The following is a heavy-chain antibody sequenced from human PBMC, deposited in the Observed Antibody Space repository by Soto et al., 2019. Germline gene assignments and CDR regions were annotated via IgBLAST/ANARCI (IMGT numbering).Heavy chain of an antibody. CDR2: IYWDDDK. CDR3: AHIRYVSGLFDY. D-gene: IGHD3-10*01. J-gene: IGHJ4*02. CDR1: GFSLSTSGVG. V-gene: IGHV2-5*02. Sequence: QITLKESGPTLVKPTQTLTLTCNFSGFSLSTSGVGVGWIRQPPGKALEWLALIYWDDDKRYSPSLKSRLTIXKXXSKSQVVLTMTNMDPVDTATYYCAHIRYVSGLFDYWGQGTLVTVSS.